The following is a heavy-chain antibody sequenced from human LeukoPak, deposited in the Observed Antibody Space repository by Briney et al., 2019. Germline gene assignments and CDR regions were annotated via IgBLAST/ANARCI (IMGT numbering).Heavy chain of an antibody. CDR3: ARGGLERGYYYYMDV. CDR1: GASISSGGYY. D-gene: IGHD1-1*01. J-gene: IGHJ6*03. Sequence: SETLSLTCTVSGASISSGGYYWSWFRQPPGKGLEWIGYIYHSGSTYYNPSLKSRVTISVDRSKNQFSLKLSSVTAADTAVYYCARGGLERGYYYYMDVWGKGTTVTVSS. V-gene: IGHV4-30-2*01. CDR2: IYHSGST.